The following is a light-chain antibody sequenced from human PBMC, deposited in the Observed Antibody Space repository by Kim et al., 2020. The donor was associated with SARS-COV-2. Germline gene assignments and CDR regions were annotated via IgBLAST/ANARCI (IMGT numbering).Light chain of an antibody. V-gene: IGLV1-40*01. CDR2: GDD. Sequence: HRVTIACSRSRSNVRANRYVHWYQHLQGTAPDLHLYGDDDRPSGVPDRFSGSKSGTSASLAITGLQAEDEADYYCQSYDNSLSAYVFGTGTKVTVL. CDR1: RSNVRANRY. J-gene: IGLJ1*01. CDR3: QSYDNSLSAYV.